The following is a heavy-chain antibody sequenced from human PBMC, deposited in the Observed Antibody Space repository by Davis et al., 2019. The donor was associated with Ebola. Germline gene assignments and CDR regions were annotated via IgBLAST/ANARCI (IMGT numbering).Heavy chain of an antibody. CDR1: GGSISSYY. J-gene: IGHJ5*02. D-gene: IGHD3-3*01. CDR2: IYYSGIT. Sequence: MPSETLSLTCTVSGGSISSYYWSWIRQPPGKGLEWIGYIYYSGITYYNPSLKSRVTISVDTSKNQFSLKLSSVTAADTAVYYCARHPSVLRSFLVDPWGQGTQVTVSS. CDR3: ARHPSVLRSFLVDP. V-gene: IGHV4-59*08.